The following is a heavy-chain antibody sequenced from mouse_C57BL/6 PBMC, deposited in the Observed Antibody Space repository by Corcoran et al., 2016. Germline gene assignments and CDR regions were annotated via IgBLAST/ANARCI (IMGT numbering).Heavy chain of an antibody. CDR1: GYTFTDYN. Sequence: EVQLQQSGPELVKPGASVKIPCKASGYTFTDYNMDWVKQSHGKSLEWIGDINPNNGGTIYNQKFKGKATLTVDKSSSTAYMELRSLTSEDTAVYYCAREGPITTVVANDWYFDVWGTGTTVTVSS. J-gene: IGHJ1*03. V-gene: IGHV1-18*01. CDR2: INPNNGGT. CDR3: AREGPITTVVANDWYFDV. D-gene: IGHD1-1*01.